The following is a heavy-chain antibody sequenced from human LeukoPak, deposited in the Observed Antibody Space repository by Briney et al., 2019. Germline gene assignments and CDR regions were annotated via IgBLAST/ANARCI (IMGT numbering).Heavy chain of an antibody. Sequence: ASVKVSCTASRYTFTSYGISSGRQAPGQGLEWMGWISAYNGNTNYAQKLQGRVTMTTDTSTSTAYMELSSLRSDDTAVYYCARWKGVDLYYYDRDFDYWGQGTLVTVSS. CDR3: ARWKGVDLYYYDRDFDY. D-gene: IGHD3-22*01. V-gene: IGHV1-18*01. J-gene: IGHJ4*02. CDR1: RYTFTSYG. CDR2: ISAYNGNT.